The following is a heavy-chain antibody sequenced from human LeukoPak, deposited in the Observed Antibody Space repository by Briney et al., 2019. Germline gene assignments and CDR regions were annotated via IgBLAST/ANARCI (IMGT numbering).Heavy chain of an antibody. Sequence: WASCISWNSGSIAYADSVKGRFTISRDNAKNSLYLQMNSLRAEDTALYYCVKGRWFGELLSWGQGTLVSVSS. D-gene: IGHD3-10*01. V-gene: IGHV3-9*01. CDR2: ISWNSGSI. J-gene: IGHJ5*02. CDR3: VKGRWFGELLS.